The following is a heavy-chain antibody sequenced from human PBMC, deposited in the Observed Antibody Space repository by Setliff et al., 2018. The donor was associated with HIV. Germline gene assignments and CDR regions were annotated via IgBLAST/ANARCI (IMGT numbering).Heavy chain of an antibody. D-gene: IGHD3-10*01. CDR3: ARDWVTRSNYYGSGSPWYFDF. V-gene: IGHV4-4*07. CDR2: VYASAYS. J-gene: IGHJ2*01. CDR1: GVSISNYY. Sequence: SETLSLTCTVSGVSISNYYWNWIRQPAGKGLEWIGRVYASAYSNYNPSLKSRVTMSVDTSQNQFSLKLRSVNAADTAVYYCARDWVTRSNYYGSGSPWYFDFWGRGILVTVSS.